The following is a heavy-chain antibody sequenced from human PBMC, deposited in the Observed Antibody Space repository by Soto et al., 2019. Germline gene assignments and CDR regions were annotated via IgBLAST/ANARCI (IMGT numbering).Heavy chain of an antibody. D-gene: IGHD3-10*01. CDR1: GGSISSSNW. CDR3: ARRWGEGRVDY. CDR2: IYHSGNT. Sequence: QVQLQESGPVLVKPSGTLSLTCAVSGGSISSSNWWSWVRQPPGKGLEWIGEIYHSGNTNYNPSLKSRVTMAVDKSRNQFSLKLSSVTAADTAVYYCARRWGEGRVDYWGQGTLVTVSS. J-gene: IGHJ4*02. V-gene: IGHV4-4*02.